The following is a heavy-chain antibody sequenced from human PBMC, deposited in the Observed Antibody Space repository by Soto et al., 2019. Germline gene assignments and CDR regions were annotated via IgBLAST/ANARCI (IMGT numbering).Heavy chain of an antibody. D-gene: IGHD1-7*01. J-gene: IGHJ4*02. V-gene: IGHV5-51*01. Sequence: GESLKISCKGSGYSFTSYWIGWVRQMPGKGLEWMGIIYPGDSDTRYSPSFQGQVTISADKSISTAYLQWSSLKASDTAMYYCARQRSGNWNSVFWGPGTSFDYWGQGTLVTVSS. CDR2: IYPGDSDT. CDR1: GYSFTSYW. CDR3: ARQRSGNWNSVFWGPGTSFDY.